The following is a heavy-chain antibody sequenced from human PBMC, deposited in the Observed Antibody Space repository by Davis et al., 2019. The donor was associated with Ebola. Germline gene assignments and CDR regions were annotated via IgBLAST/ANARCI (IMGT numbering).Heavy chain of an antibody. V-gene: IGHV3-49*03. J-gene: IGHJ4*02. CDR3: TSRYGGNCPNCGY. Sequence: PGGSLRLSCTASGFTFGDYAMSWFRQAPGKGLEWVGFIRSKAYGGTTEYAASVKGRFTISRDDSKSIAYLQMNSLKTEDTAVYYCTSRYGGNCPNCGYWGQGTLVTVSS. D-gene: IGHD4-23*01. CDR1: GFTFGDYA. CDR2: IRSKAYGGTT.